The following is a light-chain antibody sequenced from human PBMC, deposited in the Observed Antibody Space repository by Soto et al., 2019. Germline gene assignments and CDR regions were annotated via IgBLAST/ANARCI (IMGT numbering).Light chain of an antibody. Sequence: QSVLTQPASVSGSPGQSVTISCTGTSSDVGAYKYVSWYQQHPGKAPKLMIYEVSNRPSGISSRFSGSKSGNTASLTISGLQAEDEADYYCASYTSSSTSVIFGRGTKLTVL. CDR2: EVS. CDR1: SSDVGAYKY. J-gene: IGLJ2*01. CDR3: ASYTSSSTSVI. V-gene: IGLV2-14*01.